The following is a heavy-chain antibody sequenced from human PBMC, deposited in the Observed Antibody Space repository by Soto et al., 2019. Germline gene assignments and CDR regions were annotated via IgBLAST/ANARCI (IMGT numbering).Heavy chain of an antibody. J-gene: IGHJ5*02. CDR1: GYSFTSYW. V-gene: IGHV5-51*01. D-gene: IGHD4-4*01. Sequence: PGESLKISCKGSGYSFTSYWIGWVRQMPGKGLEWMGIIYPGDSDTRYSPSFQGQVTISADKSISTAYLQWSSLKASDTAMYYCARQKPTMTTRGVWFDPWGQGTLVTVSS. CDR2: IYPGDSDT. CDR3: ARQKPTMTTRGVWFDP.